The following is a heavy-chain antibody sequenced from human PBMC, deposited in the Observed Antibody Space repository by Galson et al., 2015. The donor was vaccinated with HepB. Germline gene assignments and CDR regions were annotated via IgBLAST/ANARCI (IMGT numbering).Heavy chain of an antibody. D-gene: IGHD6-19*01. V-gene: IGHV1-2*04. Sequence: SGAEVKKPGESLKTSCKASGYTFTGYYMHWVRQAPGQGLEWMGWINPNSGGTNYAQKFQGWVTMTRDTSISTAYMELSRLRSDDTAVYYCARAPYSSGWYPYQAAPRPEGMDVWGQGTTVTVSS. CDR2: INPNSGGT. CDR3: ARAPYSSGWYPYQAAPRPEGMDV. CDR1: GYTFTGYY. J-gene: IGHJ6*02.